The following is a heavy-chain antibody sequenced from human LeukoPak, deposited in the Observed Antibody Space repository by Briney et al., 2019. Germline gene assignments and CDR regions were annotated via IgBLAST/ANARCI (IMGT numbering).Heavy chain of an antibody. V-gene: IGHV4-39*01. Sequence: TSETLSLTCTVSGGSISSSSYYWGWIRQPPGKGLEWIGSIYYSGSTYYNPSLKSRVTISVDTSKNQFPLKLSSVTAADTAVYYCAGERGYSYGYVGYWGQGTLVTVSS. CDR3: AGERGYSYGYVGY. J-gene: IGHJ4*02. D-gene: IGHD5-18*01. CDR1: GGSISSSSYY. CDR2: IYYSGST.